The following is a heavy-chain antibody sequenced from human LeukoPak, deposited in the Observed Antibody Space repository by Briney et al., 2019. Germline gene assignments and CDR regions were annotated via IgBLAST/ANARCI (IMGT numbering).Heavy chain of an antibody. CDR3: ARDLGSSTSCFVCGWFDP. J-gene: IGHJ5*02. CDR2: IWFDGSIK. V-gene: IGHV3-33*08. CDR1: GFTFSSYG. D-gene: IGHD2-2*01. Sequence: PGGSLRLSCAASGFTFSSYGMHWVRQAPGKGLEWVAVIWFDGSIKDYADSVKGRFTISRDNSKNTLYLQLNNLRAEDTAVYYCARDLGSSTSCFVCGWFDPWGQGTLVTVSS.